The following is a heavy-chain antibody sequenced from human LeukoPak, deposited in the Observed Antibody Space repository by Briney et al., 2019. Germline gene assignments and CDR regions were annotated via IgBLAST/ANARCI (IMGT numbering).Heavy chain of an antibody. CDR3: ARDQGGPFSLVY. D-gene: IGHD3-3*02. J-gene: IGHJ4*02. V-gene: IGHV4-4*07. Sequence: SETLSLTCTVSGGSMSSNYWSWIRQPAGKGLDWIGRIYTSGSTTYNPSLTSRVTMSVDTSKNQFSLKLSSVTAADTAVYYCARDQGGPFSLVYWGQGILVTVSS. CDR2: IYTSGST. CDR1: GGSMSSNY.